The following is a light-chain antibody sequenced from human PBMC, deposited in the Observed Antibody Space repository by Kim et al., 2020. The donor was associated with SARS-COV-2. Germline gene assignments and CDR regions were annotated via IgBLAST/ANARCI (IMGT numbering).Light chain of an antibody. Sequence: GQSVTISCTGTSSDVGGYGLVSWYQQFPGKAPKLIIYDVYNRPSAVPDRFSGSKSGNMASLTISGLQTEDEADYYCCSYAGSFSWVFGGGTQLTVL. V-gene: IGLV2-11*01. J-gene: IGLJ3*02. CDR1: SSDVGGYGL. CDR3: CSYAGSFSWV. CDR2: DVY.